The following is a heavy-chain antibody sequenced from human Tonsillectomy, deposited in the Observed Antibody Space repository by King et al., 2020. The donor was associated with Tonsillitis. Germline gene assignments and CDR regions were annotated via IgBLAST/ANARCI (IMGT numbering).Heavy chain of an antibody. V-gene: IGHV1-18*01. J-gene: IGHJ4*02. D-gene: IGHD2-2*02. CDR3: ARFDGSSTSCYSGYDSRSLDY. CDR1: GYTFTSYG. Sequence: QLVQSGAEVKKPGASVKVSCKASGYTFTSYGISWVRQAPGQGLEWMGWISAYNGNTNYAQKLQGRVTMTPDTSTSTAYMELRSLRSDDTAVYYCARFDGSSTSCYSGYDSRSLDYWGQGTLVTVSS. CDR2: ISAYNGNT.